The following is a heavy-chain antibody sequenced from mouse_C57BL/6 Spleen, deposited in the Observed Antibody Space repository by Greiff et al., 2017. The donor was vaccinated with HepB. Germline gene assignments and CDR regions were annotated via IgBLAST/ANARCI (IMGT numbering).Heavy chain of an antibody. D-gene: IGHD1-1*01. CDR1: GFNIKDDY. CDR3: TTGSRGYYAMDY. CDR2: IDPENGDT. J-gene: IGHJ4*01. V-gene: IGHV14-4*01. Sequence: EVKLQESGAELVRPGASVKLSCTASGFNIKDDYMHWVKQRPEQGLEWIGWIDPENGDTEYASKFQGKATITADTSSNTAYLQLSSLTSEDTAVYYCTTGSRGYYAMDYWGQGTSVTVSS.